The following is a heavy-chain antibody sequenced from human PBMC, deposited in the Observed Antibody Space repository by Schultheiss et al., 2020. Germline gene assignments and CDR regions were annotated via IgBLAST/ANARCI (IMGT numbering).Heavy chain of an antibody. CDR3: ARYYYDSSGVFDY. CDR1: GGSISSGGYY. D-gene: IGHD3-22*01. CDR2: INHSGST. J-gene: IGHJ4*02. Sequence: SETLSFTCTVSGGSISSGGYYWSWIRQPPGKGLEWIGEINHSGSTNYNPSLKSRVTISVDTSKNQFSLKLSSVTAADTAVYYCARYYYDSSGVFDYWGQGTLVTVSS. V-gene: IGHV4-39*07.